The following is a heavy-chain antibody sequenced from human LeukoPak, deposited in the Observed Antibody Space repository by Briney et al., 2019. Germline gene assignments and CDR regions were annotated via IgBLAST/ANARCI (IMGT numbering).Heavy chain of an antibody. Sequence: ASVKVSCKASGYTFTGYYMHWVRQAPGQGLEWMGRINPNSGGTNYAQKFQGRVTMTRDTSISTAYMELSRLRSDDTAVYYCARDPGGRRFGELLPWFDPWGQGTLVTVSS. CDR3: ARDPGGRRFGELLPWFDP. CDR1: GYTFTGYY. J-gene: IGHJ5*02. V-gene: IGHV1-2*06. CDR2: INPNSGGT. D-gene: IGHD3-10*01.